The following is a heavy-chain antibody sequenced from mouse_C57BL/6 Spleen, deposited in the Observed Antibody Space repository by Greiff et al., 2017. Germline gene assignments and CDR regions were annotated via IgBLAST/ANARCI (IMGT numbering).Heavy chain of an antibody. CDR3: VRYRDGLCSYYALDY. V-gene: IGHV10-1*01. CDR2: IRSKSNNYAT. J-gene: IGHJ4*01. D-gene: IGHD6-1*01. Sequence: VQLKESGGGLVQPKGSLKLSCAASGFSFNTYAMNWVRQAPGKGLEWVARIRSKSNNYATYYADSVKDRFTISRDDSESMLYLQMNHLKTEDTAMYYCVRYRDGLCSYYALDYWGQGTSVTVSS. CDR1: GFSFNTYA.